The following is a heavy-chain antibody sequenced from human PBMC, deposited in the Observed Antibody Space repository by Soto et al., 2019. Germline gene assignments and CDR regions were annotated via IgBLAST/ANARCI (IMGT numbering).Heavy chain of an antibody. CDR3: AADPPNSWYQVRYYYGMDV. D-gene: IGHD6-13*01. CDR2: IVVGSGNT. J-gene: IGHJ6*02. V-gene: IGHV1-58*01. CDR1: GFTFTSSA. Sequence: QMQLVQSGPEVKKPGTSVKVSCKASGFTFTSSAVQWVRQARGQRLEWIGWIVVGSGNTNYAQKFQERVTITRDMSTSTAYMELSSLRSEDTAVYHCAADPPNSWYQVRYYYGMDVWGQGTTVTVSS.